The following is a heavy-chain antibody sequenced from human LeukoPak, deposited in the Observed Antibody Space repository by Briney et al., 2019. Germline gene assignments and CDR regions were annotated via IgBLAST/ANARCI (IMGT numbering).Heavy chain of an antibody. V-gene: IGHV4-34*01. Sequence: SETLSLTCAVHGGSFSGYYWSWIRQPPGKGLEWIGEINHSGSTNYNPSLKSRVTISVDTSKNQFSLKLSSVTAADMAVYYCASNLAIAAAGTGTGYWGQGTLVTVSS. CDR1: GGSFSGYY. D-gene: IGHD6-13*01. CDR3: ASNLAIAAAGTGTGY. J-gene: IGHJ4*02. CDR2: INHSGST.